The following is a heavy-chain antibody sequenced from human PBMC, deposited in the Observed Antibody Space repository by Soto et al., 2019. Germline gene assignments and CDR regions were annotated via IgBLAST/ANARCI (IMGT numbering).Heavy chain of an antibody. CDR3: ARVSLVGPSGGRYFDY. J-gene: IGHJ4*02. CDR2: IKNKANSYTT. V-gene: IGHV3-72*01. Sequence: GGSLRLSCAASGFTFSAHYMDWVRQAPGEGLEWVGRIKNKANSYTTEYAASVEGRFTISREDSQNSLYLQMNSLKTEDTAVYYCARVSLVGPSGGRYFDYWGQGSQVTVSS. D-gene: IGHD1-26*01. CDR1: GFTFSAHY.